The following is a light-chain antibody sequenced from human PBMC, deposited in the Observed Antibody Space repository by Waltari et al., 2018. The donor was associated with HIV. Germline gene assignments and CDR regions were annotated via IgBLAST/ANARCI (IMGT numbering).Light chain of an antibody. V-gene: IGKV2-28*01. CDR1: QSRLFSSGNDH. J-gene: IGKJ5*01. Sequence: DIVMTQSPLPLSVTPGEPAPIPFRSSQSRLFSSGNDHFDWYQQKPGQSPQVLIYLASNRASGVPDRFSGSGSGTDFTLKISRVEAEDVGVYYCKQALQTPITFGQGTRLEIK. CDR3: KQALQTPIT. CDR2: LAS.